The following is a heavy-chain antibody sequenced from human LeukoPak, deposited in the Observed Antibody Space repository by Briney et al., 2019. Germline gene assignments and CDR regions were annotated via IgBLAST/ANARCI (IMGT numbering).Heavy chain of an antibody. CDR3: AIINHPDGRVY. V-gene: IGHV5-51*01. J-gene: IGHJ4*02. CDR2: IYAGNSDA. CDR1: GYPFTTSW. D-gene: IGHD5-24*01. Sequence: HGESLKISCQGFGYPFTTSWIGCVRQLPGKGLEWTAIIYAGNSDAKYSPSFQGQVSISTDRSISTAYLHWCSLKASDTAIYYCAIINHPDGRVYWGQGTLVTVSS.